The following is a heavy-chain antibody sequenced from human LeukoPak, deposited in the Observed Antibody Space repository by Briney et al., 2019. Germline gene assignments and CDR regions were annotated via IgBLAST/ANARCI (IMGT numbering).Heavy chain of an antibody. CDR3: AKGNLGYCSGGSCYLWGYFDY. CDR1: GFTVSSNS. CDR2: IYSDNT. J-gene: IGHJ4*02. Sequence: GGSLRLSCTVSGFTVSSNSMSWVRQAPGKGLEWVSFIYSDNTHYSDSVKGRFTISRDNSKNTLYLQMNSLRAEDTAVYYCAKGNLGYCSGGSCYLWGYFDYWGQGTLVTVSS. V-gene: IGHV3-53*01. D-gene: IGHD2-15*01.